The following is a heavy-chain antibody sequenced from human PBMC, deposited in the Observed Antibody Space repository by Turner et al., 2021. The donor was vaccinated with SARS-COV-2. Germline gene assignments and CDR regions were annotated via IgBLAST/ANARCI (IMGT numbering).Heavy chain of an antibody. J-gene: IGHJ4*02. V-gene: IGHV3-72*01. CDR2: SRKIAKDFTT. Sequence: EVQVVESGGGSVQPGGSLRLSCAASGFTFSDHYLAWVRQAPGKGLGWVGRSRKIAKDFTTDSAAAVKGRFTITRDDAKSSLYLQMNSLKIEDTAVYYCTRDAARGYWGQGTLVSVSS. CDR1: GFTFSDHY. CDR3: TRDAARGY. D-gene: IGHD6-6*01.